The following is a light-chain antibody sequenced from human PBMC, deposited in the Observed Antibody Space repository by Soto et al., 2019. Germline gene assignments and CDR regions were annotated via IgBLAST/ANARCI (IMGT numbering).Light chain of an antibody. CDR1: QTISSW. Sequence: DIQLTHSPSTLSGSVGDRVTITCRGSQTISSWLAWYQQKPGKAPKLLIYKASTLKSGVPSRFSGSGSGTEFTLTISSLQPDDFATYYCHHYNSYSEAFGQGTKVYIK. V-gene: IGKV1-5*03. CDR3: HHYNSYSEA. CDR2: KAS. J-gene: IGKJ1*01.